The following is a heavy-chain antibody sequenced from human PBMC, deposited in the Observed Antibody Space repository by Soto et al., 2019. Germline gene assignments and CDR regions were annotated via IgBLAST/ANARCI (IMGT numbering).Heavy chain of an antibody. CDR2: IYPGDSDT. CDR3: ARGMATIGVPDD. J-gene: IGHJ4*02. D-gene: IGHD5-12*01. V-gene: IGHV5-51*01. Sequence: SLKMDCKCSGYSFTSYLIGVVRQMPGKGLEWMGIIYPGDSDTRYRPSFQGQVTISADKSISTAYLQWSSMKASDTAMYYCARGMATIGVPDDWGQGTLVTVSS. CDR1: GYSFTSYL.